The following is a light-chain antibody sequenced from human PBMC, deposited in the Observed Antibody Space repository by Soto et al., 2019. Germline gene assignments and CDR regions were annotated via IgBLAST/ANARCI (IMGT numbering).Light chain of an antibody. CDR1: QSVSSN. CDR2: GAS. CDR3: QQYNDWPRT. Sequence: EIVLTQSPGTLSLSPGERATLSCRASQSVSSNLAWYQQKPGQAPRLLVSGASTRATGIAARFNGGGSGTEFTLTISSLQSEDFAVYFCQQYNDWPRTFGQGTKVDIK. J-gene: IGKJ1*01. V-gene: IGKV3-15*01.